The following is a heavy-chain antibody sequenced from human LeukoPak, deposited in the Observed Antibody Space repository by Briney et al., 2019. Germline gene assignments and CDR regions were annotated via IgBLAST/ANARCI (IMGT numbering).Heavy chain of an antibody. J-gene: IGHJ6*03. CDR2: IIPIFGTA. CDR1: GGTFSSYA. Sequence: ASVKVSCKASGGTFSSYAISWVRQAPGQGLEWMGGIIPIFGTANYAQKFQGRVTITTDESTSTAYMEQSSLRSDDTAVYYCARDRHIAAAVYYYYMDVWGKGTPVTVSS. V-gene: IGHV1-69*05. CDR3: ARDRHIAAAVYYYYMDV. D-gene: IGHD6-13*01.